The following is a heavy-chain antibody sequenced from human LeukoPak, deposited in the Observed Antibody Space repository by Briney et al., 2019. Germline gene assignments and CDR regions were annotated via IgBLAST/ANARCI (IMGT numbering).Heavy chain of an antibody. D-gene: IGHD5-18*01. CDR1: GGSISSGSYY. CDR2: IYTSGST. V-gene: IGHV4-61*02. CDR3: ASSGYSYGYYFDY. J-gene: IGHJ4*02. Sequence: SETLSLTCTVSGGSISSGSYYLSWIRQPAGKGLEWIGRIYTSGSTNYNPSLKSRVTISVDTSKNQFSLKLSSVTAADTAVYYCASSGYSYGYYFDYWGQGTLVTVSS.